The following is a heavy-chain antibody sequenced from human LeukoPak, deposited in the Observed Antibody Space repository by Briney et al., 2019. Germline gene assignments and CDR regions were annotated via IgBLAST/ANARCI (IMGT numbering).Heavy chain of an antibody. V-gene: IGHV1-8*01. CDR3: ARGYDSSGYYRNWFDP. CDR2: MNPNSGNT. CDR1: GYTFTSYD. Sequence: GASVKVSCKASGYTFTSYDINWVRQATGQGLEWMGWMNPNSGNTGYAQKLQGRVTMTRNTSISTAYMELSSLRSEDTAVYYCARGYDSSGYYRNWFDPWGQGTLVTVSS. J-gene: IGHJ5*02. D-gene: IGHD3-22*01.